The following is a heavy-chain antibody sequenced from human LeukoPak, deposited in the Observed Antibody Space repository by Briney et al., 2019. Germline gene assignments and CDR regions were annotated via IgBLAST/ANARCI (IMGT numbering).Heavy chain of an antibody. CDR1: GFTFSSYW. J-gene: IGHJ4*02. V-gene: IGHV3-74*01. CDR2: INTDGSST. D-gene: IGHD2-15*01. CDR3: ARVALGYCSGGSCYPDTYFDY. Sequence: PGRSLRLSCAASGFTFSSYWMHWVRQAPGKGLVWVSRINTDGSSTSYADSVKGRFTISRDNAKNTLYLQMNSLRAEDTAVYYCARVALGYCSGGSCYPDTYFDYWGQGTLVTVSS.